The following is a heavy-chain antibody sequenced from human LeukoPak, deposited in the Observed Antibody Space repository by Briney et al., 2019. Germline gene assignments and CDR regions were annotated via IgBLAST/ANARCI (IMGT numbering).Heavy chain of an antibody. Sequence: SQTLSLTCTVSGGSISSGDYYWSWIRQPPGKGLEWIGYIYYSGSTYYNPSLKSRVTISVDTSKNQFSLKLSSVTAADTAVYYCARDDSSGYALDYWGQGTLLTVSS. V-gene: IGHV4-30-4*08. CDR2: IYYSGST. J-gene: IGHJ4*02. CDR3: ARDDSSGYALDY. CDR1: GGSISSGDYY. D-gene: IGHD3-22*01.